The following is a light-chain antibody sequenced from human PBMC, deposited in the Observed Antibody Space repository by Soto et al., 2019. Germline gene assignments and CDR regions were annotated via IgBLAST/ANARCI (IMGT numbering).Light chain of an antibody. Sequence: EIVLTQSPGTLSLSPGERATLSCKASQSVNINYLSWYQQKPGQAPRLLIYGTSSRAAGIPDRFGGSGSGTEFTLTISRLEPEDFAVYYCQLYDNSLYTFGQGTKLEI. V-gene: IGKV3-20*01. CDR2: GTS. CDR3: QLYDNSLYT. CDR1: QSVNINY. J-gene: IGKJ2*01.